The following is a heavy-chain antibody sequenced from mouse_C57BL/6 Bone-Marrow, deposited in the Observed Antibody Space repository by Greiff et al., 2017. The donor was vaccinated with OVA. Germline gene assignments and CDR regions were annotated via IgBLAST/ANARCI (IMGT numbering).Heavy chain of an antibody. J-gene: IGHJ2*01. CDR3: ARDTY. CDR2: ISDGGSYT. CDR1: GFTFSSYA. V-gene: IGHV5-4*01. Sequence: EVMLVESGGGLVKPGGSLKLSCAASGFTFSSYAMSWVRQTPEQRLEWVATISDGGSYTYYPDNVKGRFTISRDNAKNNLYLQMSHLKSEDTAMYYCARDTYWGQGTTLTVSS.